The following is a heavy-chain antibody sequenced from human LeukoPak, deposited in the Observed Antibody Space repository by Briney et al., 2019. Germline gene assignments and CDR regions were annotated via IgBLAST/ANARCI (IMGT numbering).Heavy chain of an antibody. D-gene: IGHD1-14*01. CDR2: IYPGDSDT. J-gene: IGHJ4*02. CDR3: ARHLGLVYADY. CDR1: GYSFTSYW. Sequence: GESLKISCNGSGYSFTSYWIGWVRQMPGKGLEWMGIIYPGDSDTRYSPSFQGQVTISADKSISTDYLQWSSLKASDTAMHYCARHLGLVYADYWGQGTLVTVSS. V-gene: IGHV5-51*01.